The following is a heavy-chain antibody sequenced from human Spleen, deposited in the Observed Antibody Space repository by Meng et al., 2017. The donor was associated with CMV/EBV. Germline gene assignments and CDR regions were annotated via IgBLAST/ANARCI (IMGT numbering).Heavy chain of an antibody. CDR1: GFPFSSYA. Sequence: GESLKISCAASGFPFSSYAMSWVRQAPGKGLEWVANIKQDGSEKYDVDSVKGRFTISRDNAKDSLSLQMNSLRAEDTAVYYCVRAWKYDYYYYGMDVWGQGTTVTVSS. CDR2: IKQDGSEK. V-gene: IGHV3-7*04. CDR3: VRAWKYDYYYYGMDV. J-gene: IGHJ6*02. D-gene: IGHD1-7*01.